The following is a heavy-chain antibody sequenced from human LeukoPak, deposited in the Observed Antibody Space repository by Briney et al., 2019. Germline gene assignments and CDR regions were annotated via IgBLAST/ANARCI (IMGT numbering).Heavy chain of an antibody. Sequence: ASVKVSCKASGYIFSDYHMHWVRQAPGQGLEWMGWINPKTGDRKYAQNFQGRVTMTRDTSISTVYMELSRLSLDDTAVYYCARDEYCSGGNCPGDFQYWGQGTLVTVSS. J-gene: IGHJ1*01. CDR1: GYIFSDYH. V-gene: IGHV1-2*02. CDR2: INPKTGDR. CDR3: ARDEYCSGGNCPGDFQY. D-gene: IGHD2-15*01.